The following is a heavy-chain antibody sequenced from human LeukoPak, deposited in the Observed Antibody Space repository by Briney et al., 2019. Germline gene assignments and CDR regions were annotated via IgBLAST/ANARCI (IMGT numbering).Heavy chain of an antibody. CDR3: ATSGSSGWWDYYYGLDV. V-gene: IGHV4-59*01. D-gene: IGHD6-19*01. CDR2: IYYSGST. J-gene: IGHJ6*02. CDR1: GGSISSYY. Sequence: SETLSLTCTVSGGSISSYYWGWIRQPPGKGLEWIGYIYYSGSTNYNPSLKSRVTISVDTSKNQFSLKLSSVTAADTAVYYCATSGSSGWWDYYYGLDVWGQGTRITVSS.